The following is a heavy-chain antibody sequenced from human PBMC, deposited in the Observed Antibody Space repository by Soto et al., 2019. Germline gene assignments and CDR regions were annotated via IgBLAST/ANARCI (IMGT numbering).Heavy chain of an antibody. J-gene: IGHJ4*02. CDR1: GFTFSSYT. Sequence: QVHLVESGGGVVQPGRSLRLSCAASGFTFSSYTMHWVRQAPGRGLEWVAVISQDGGIQHYADSVKGRFTISRDNSESTLYLQMKGLRSEDTAVYYCVTSELSFAYWGQGSLVTVSS. CDR3: VTSELSFAY. V-gene: IGHV3-30-3*01. D-gene: IGHD1-26*01. CDR2: ISQDGGIQ.